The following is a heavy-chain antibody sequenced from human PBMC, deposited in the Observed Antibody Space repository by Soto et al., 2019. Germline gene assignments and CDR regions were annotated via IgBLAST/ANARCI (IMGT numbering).Heavy chain of an antibody. V-gene: IGHV3-48*03. Sequence: GGSLRLSCAASGFTFSSYEMNWVRQAPGKGLEWVSYISSSGSTIYYADSVKGRFTISRDNAKNSLYLQMNSLRAEDTAVYYCARLGYCSGGSCYSYYYYGMDVWGQGTTVTVSS. CDR2: ISSSGSTI. J-gene: IGHJ6*02. CDR3: ARLGYCSGGSCYSYYYYGMDV. D-gene: IGHD2-15*01. CDR1: GFTFSSYE.